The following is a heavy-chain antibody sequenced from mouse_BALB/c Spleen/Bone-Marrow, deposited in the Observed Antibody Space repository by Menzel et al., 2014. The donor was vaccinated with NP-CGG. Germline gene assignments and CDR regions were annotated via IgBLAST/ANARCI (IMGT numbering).Heavy chain of an antibody. D-gene: IGHD4-1*01. Sequence: EVQLVESGGGLVKLGGSLKLSCAASGFTFSSYYMSWVRQTPEKRLELVAAINSNGGSTYYPDTVKGRFTISRDNAKNTLYLQMSSLESEDTALYYCARRGWDGYFDYWGQGTTLTVSS. CDR3: ARRGWDGYFDY. J-gene: IGHJ2*01. CDR1: GFTFSSYY. CDR2: INSNGGST. V-gene: IGHV5-6-2*01.